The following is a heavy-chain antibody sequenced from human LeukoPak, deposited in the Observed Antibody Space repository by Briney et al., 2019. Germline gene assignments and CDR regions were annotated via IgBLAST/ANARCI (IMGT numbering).Heavy chain of an antibody. V-gene: IGHV3-74*01. D-gene: IGHD3-16*01. CDR1: GFTFSTSW. Sequence: GGSLSLSCATSGFTFSTSWMHWVRQAPGKGLVWVSAIKGGGSATTYADSVKGRFTISRDNAKNTLYLHIHSLRAEDTAVYYCASAWGASNWGQGTLVTVSS. J-gene: IGHJ4*02. CDR3: ASAWGASN. CDR2: IKGGGSAT.